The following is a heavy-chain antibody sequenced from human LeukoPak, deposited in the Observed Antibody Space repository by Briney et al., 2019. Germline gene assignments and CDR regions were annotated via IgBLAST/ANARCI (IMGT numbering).Heavy chain of an antibody. CDR1: GFSFSTQV. V-gene: IGHV3-23*01. CDR2: VRANGYNT. J-gene: IGHJ4*02. Sequence: GSLRLSCSASGFSFSTQVMNWVRQGPGKGLEWVSAVRANGYNTYYADSVKGRFTISRDNSENTLFLQMNSLRAEDTAIYYCATQNFDYWGQETLVTVSS. CDR3: ATQNFDY.